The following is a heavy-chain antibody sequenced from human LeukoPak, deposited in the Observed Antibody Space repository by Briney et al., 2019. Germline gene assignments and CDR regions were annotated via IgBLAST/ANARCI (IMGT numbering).Heavy chain of an antibody. CDR1: GYTFTSYG. V-gene: IGHV1-18*01. D-gene: IGHD3-22*01. J-gene: IGHJ6*03. Sequence: ASVKVSCKDSGYTFTSYGISWVRQAPRQGREWMGWISAYNGNTNYAQKLQGRVTMTTDTSTSTAYMELRSLRSDDAAVYYCAREPLNYYDSSGYQSYYYYYMDVWGKGTTVTVSS. CDR2: ISAYNGNT. CDR3: AREPLNYYDSSGYQSYYYYYMDV.